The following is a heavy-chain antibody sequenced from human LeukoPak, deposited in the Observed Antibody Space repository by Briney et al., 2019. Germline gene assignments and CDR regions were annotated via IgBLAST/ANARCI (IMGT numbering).Heavy chain of an antibody. Sequence: QPGGSLRLSCAASGFTFSSYGMHWVRQAPGKGLEWVAVISYDGSNKYYADSVKGRFTISRDNSKNTPYLQMNSLRAEDTAVYYCAKDRLRYSSSWQYFQHWGQGTLVTVSS. CDR1: GFTFSSYG. J-gene: IGHJ1*01. D-gene: IGHD6-13*01. V-gene: IGHV3-30*18. CDR3: AKDRLRYSSSWQYFQH. CDR2: ISYDGSNK.